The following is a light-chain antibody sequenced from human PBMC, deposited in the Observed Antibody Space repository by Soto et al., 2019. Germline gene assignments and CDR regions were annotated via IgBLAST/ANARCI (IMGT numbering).Light chain of an antibody. CDR3: QSYDSSLSGVV. CDR2: GNS. V-gene: IGLV1-40*01. Sequence: QAVLTQPPSVSGAPGQRVTISCTGSSSNIGAGYDVHWYQQLPGTAPKLLIHGNSNRPSGVPDRFSGSKSGNSASLAITGLQAEDEADYYCQSYDSSLSGVVFGGGTKVTVL. J-gene: IGLJ2*01. CDR1: SSNIGAGYD.